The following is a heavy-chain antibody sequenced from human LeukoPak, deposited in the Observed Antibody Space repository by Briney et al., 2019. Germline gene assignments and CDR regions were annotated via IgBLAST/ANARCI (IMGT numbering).Heavy chain of an antibody. Sequence: ASVKVSCKPSGYTFTGYYIQWVRQAPGQGLEWMGWINPQSGGTNYAQKLQGRVTMTRDTSISTAYMDLSRLRSDDTAVYYCARGVVAATFYYYMDVWGKGTTVTVSS. J-gene: IGHJ6*03. D-gene: IGHD2-15*01. V-gene: IGHV1-2*02. CDR3: ARGVVAATFYYYMDV. CDR2: INPQSGGT. CDR1: GYTFTGYY.